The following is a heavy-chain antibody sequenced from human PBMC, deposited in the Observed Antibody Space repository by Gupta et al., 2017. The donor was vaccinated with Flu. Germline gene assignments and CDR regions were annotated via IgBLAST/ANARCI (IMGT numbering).Heavy chain of an antibody. J-gene: IGHJ3*02. CDR2: ISYDGSNK. V-gene: IGHV3-30*18. CDR1: GFTFSSYG. D-gene: IGHD2-2*01. Sequence: LVESGGGVVQPGRSLRLPCAASGFTFSSYGMHWVRQSTGKGLEWVAVISYDGSNKYYADSVKGRFTISRDNSKNTLYLQMNSLRAEDTAVYYCAKCRDIVVVPAAGAFDIWGQGTMVTVSS. CDR3: AKCRDIVVVPAAGAFDI.